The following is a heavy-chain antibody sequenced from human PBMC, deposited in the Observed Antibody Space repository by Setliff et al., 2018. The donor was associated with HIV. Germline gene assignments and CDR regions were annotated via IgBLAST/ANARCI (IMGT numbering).Heavy chain of an antibody. V-gene: IGHV3-11*06. J-gene: IGHJ3*02. D-gene: IGHD2-15*01. CDR2: ISSSSSYT. CDR1: GFTFSDYY. Sequence: GGSLRLSCAASGFTFSDYYMSWIRQAPGKGLEWVSYISSSSSYTNYADSVKGRFTISKDNSQNALYLQMNSLRAEDTAVYYCAREMGSTHQAFDIWGQGTMVTVSS. CDR3: AREMGSTHQAFDI.